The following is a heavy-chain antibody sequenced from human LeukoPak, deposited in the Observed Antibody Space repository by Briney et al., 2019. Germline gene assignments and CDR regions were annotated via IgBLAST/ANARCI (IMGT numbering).Heavy chain of an antibody. D-gene: IGHD6-13*01. CDR2: ITGSAGST. CDR1: GFTFSSYA. J-gene: IGHJ4*02. V-gene: IGHV3-23*01. CDR3: AKKASAAAGPDYFDY. Sequence: PGGSLRLSCAASGFTFSSYAMIWVRQAPGKGLGWVSAITGSAGSTYYADSVKGRFTISRDNSKNTLYLQLNSLRAEDTAVYYCAKKASAAAGPDYFDYWGQGTLVTVSS.